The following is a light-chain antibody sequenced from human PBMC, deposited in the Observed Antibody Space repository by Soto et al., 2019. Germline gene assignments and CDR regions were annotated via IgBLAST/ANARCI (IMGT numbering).Light chain of an antibody. Sequence: NFMLTQPHSVSESPGKTVTISCTRSSGSIASNYVQWYQQRPGSAPTTVIYEDNQKPSGVPDRFSGSIDSSSNSASPAISGLKTEEDADYYCQSYDSSIRVVFGGGTKLTVL. V-gene: IGLV6-57*03. CDR1: SGSIASNY. J-gene: IGLJ2*01. CDR3: QSYDSSIRVV. CDR2: EDN.